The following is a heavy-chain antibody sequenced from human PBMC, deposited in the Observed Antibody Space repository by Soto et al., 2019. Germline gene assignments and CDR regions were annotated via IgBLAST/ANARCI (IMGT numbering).Heavy chain of an antibody. J-gene: IGHJ4*02. CDR3: ATDGSSRYYFDY. Sequence: VQLVESGGGLVQPGGSLRLSCAASGFTFSSTAMHWVRQAPGKGLEWVSLISYRGSNIFYAKSVKGRFTISRDNSKNTLYLHMNSLRTEDTAVYFCATDGSSRYYFDYWGQGTLVTVSS. CDR1: GFTFSSTA. V-gene: IGHV3-30-3*01. CDR2: ISYRGSNI.